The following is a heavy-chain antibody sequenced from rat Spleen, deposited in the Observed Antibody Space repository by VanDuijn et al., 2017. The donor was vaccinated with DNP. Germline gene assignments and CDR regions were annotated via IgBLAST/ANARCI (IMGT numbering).Heavy chain of an antibody. CDR2: IGTGGGDT. V-gene: IGHV5S13*01. CDR1: GFTFNNYW. CDR3: ARGADGFDY. J-gene: IGHJ2*01. Sequence: EVQLVESGGGLVQPGRSLKLSCVASGFTFNNYWMAWVRQAPAKGLEWVASIGTGGGDTYYRDSVKGRFTISRDNAKNTQYLQMDSLRSDDTATYYCARGADGFDYWGQGLMVTVSS. D-gene: IGHD1-6*01.